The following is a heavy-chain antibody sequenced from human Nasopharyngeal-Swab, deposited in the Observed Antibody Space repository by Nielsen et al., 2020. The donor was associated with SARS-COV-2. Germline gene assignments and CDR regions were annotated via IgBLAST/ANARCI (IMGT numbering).Heavy chain of an antibody. D-gene: IGHD3-10*01. CDR3: AREIYYGSGSYYVDDAFDI. CDR2: LNPNSGGT. CDR1: GYTFTSYH. J-gene: IGHJ3*02. V-gene: IGHV1-2*02. Sequence: ASVKVSCKASGYTFTSYHMHWVRQAPGQGPEWVGSLNPNSGGTNYAQKFQGRVTLTLDTSINTAYMDLTSLRSDDTAVYYCAREIYYGSGSYYVDDAFDIWGQGTMVTVSS.